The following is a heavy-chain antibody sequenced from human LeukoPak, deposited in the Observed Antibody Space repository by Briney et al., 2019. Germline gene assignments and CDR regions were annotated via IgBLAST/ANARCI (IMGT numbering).Heavy chain of an antibody. Sequence: PGGSLRHSCAASGFTFSSYAMSWVRPAPGKGLEWVSAISGSGGSTYYAHSVKGRFTLSRDNSKNTLYLQMNSLRAEDTAVYYCAKGPPNYYDSSGYIDDWGQGTLVTVSS. CDR3: AKGPPNYYDSSGYIDD. D-gene: IGHD3-22*01. J-gene: IGHJ4*02. CDR2: ISGSGGST. V-gene: IGHV3-23*01. CDR1: GFTFSSYA.